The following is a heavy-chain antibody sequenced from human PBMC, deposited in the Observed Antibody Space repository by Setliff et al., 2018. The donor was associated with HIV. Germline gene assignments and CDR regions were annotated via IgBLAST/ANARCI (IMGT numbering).Heavy chain of an antibody. V-gene: IGHV1-18*01. Sequence: ASVKVSCKASGYAFTNFAISWVRQAPGQGLEWMGWISGYSDNTNYAQNLQGRVTMTTDTSSSTSYMELRSLTSDDTAMYYCARVRAGALLNAFDIWGQGTMVTVSS. J-gene: IGHJ3*02. CDR3: ARVRAGALLNAFDI. D-gene: IGHD1-26*01. CDR1: GYAFTNFA. CDR2: ISGYSDNT.